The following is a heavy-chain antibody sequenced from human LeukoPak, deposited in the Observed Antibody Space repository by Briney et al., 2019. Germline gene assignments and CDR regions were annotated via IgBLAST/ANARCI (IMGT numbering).Heavy chain of an antibody. V-gene: IGHV3-15*01. Sequence: NPGGSLRLSCAASGFTFSNAWVSWVRQAPGKGLEWVGRIKSKTDGGTTDYAAPVKGRFTISRDDSKNTLYLQMNSLKTEDTAVYYCTTDPDIVVPAARIWFDPWGQGTLVTVSS. D-gene: IGHD2-2*01. CDR2: IKSKTDGGTT. J-gene: IGHJ5*02. CDR1: GFTFSNAW. CDR3: TTDPDIVVPAARIWFDP.